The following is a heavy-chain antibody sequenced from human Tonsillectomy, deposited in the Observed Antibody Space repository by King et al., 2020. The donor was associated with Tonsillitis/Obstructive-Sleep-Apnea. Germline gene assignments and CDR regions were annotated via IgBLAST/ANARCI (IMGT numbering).Heavy chain of an antibody. CDR1: GFTFSSFV. J-gene: IGHJ4*02. CDR2: ISYDGTNK. V-gene: IGHV3-30*18. CDR3: AKEVGRYSSSFY. D-gene: IGHD6-6*01. Sequence: QLVESGGGVVQPGRSLRLSCAASGFTFSSFVMHWVRQAPGKGLEWVAVISYDGTNKYYADSVMGRFTISRDNSKSTLYLQMNSLRAEDTAVYYCAKEVGRYSSSFYWGQGTLVTVSS.